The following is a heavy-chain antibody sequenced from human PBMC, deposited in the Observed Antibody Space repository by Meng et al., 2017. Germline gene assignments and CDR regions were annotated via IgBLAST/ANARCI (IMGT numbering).Heavy chain of an antibody. D-gene: IGHD6-6*01. CDR1: GGSFSGYA. Sequence: QLHHWVAGMFRPPAPPSLLCAVSGGSFSGYACGSIPQRTGKGLEWIAKINHSGSTNYHPSLETRVTISVDTSKNPFSLKLSSVTAADTAVYYCARRRGGSSDWFDHWGQGTLVTVSS. CDR3: ARRRGGSSDWFDH. J-gene: IGHJ5*02. V-gene: IGHV4-34*01. CDR2: INHSGST.